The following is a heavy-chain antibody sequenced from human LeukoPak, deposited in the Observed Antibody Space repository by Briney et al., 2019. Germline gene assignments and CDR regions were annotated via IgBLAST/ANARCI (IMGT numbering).Heavy chain of an antibody. V-gene: IGHV3-7*01. J-gene: IGHJ4*02. Sequence: GSLILSCAASGFTFSGFWTSWVRQAPAPRLEWVANIKPNGSGKYYVDSVKGRFTISRDNAKNSLYLQMNSLRAEDTAVYYCARIFCGSGGCYYDYWGQGTLVTVSS. D-gene: IGHD2-21*02. CDR1: GFTFSGFW. CDR2: IKPNGSGK. CDR3: ARIFCGSGGCYYDY.